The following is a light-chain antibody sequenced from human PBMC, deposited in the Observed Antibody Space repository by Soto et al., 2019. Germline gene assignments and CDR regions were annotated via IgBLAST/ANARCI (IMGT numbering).Light chain of an antibody. CDR2: DAS. CDR3: QQRSNWPLT. J-gene: IGKJ4*01. V-gene: IGKV3-11*01. CDR1: QSVSGY. Sequence: EIVLTQSPATLSLSPGERATLSCRASQSVSGYLAWYQEKPGLAPRLLIYDASNRATGVPARFSGSGSGTDFTLTISSLEPEDFAVYYCQQRSNWPLTFGGGTKVEIK.